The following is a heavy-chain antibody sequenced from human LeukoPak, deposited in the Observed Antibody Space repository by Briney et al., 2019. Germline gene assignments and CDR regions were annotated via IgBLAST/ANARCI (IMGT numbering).Heavy chain of an antibody. J-gene: IGHJ4*02. CDR3: ARGTGWPQFDY. Sequence: SQTLSLTRAISGDSVSRDSIAWNWIRQSPSRGLEWLGRTYYKSAWYNDYAVSVKGRITINPDTSKNQFSLQLNSVTPEDTAVYYCARGTGWPQFDYWGQGTLVTVSS. CDR1: GDSVSRDSIA. CDR2: TYYKSAWYN. D-gene: IGHD6-19*01. V-gene: IGHV6-1*01.